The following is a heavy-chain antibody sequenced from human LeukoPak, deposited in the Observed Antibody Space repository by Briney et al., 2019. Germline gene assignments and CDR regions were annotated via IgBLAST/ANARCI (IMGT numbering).Heavy chain of an antibody. CDR3: ARVSYYSGSGSYYFDY. J-gene: IGHJ4*02. CDR1: GGSISSGGYY. V-gene: IGHV4-30-4*08. D-gene: IGHD3-10*01. Sequence: SETLSLTCTVSGGSISSGGYYWSWIRQHPGKGLEWIGYIYYSGSTYYNPSLKSRVTISVDTSKNQFSLKLSSVTAADTAVYYCARVSYYSGSGSYYFDYWGQGTLVTVSS. CDR2: IYYSGST.